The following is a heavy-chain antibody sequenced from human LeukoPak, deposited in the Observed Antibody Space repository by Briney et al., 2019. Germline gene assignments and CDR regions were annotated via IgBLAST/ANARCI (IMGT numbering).Heavy chain of an antibody. Sequence: GGSLRLSCAASGFTFSSYGMHWVRQAPGKGLEWVAVISYDGSNKYYADSVKGRFTISRDNSKNTLYLQMNSLRAEDTAVYYCARDGSVSRTFYFDSWGQGTLVTVSS. D-gene: IGHD6-19*01. J-gene: IGHJ4*02. CDR3: ARDGSVSRTFYFDS. V-gene: IGHV3-30*03. CDR2: ISYDGSNK. CDR1: GFTFSSYG.